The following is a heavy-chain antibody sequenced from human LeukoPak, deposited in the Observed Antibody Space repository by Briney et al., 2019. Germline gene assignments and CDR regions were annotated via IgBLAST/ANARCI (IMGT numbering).Heavy chain of an antibody. J-gene: IGHJ4*02. CDR3: ARPHDYGDRRGFDY. Sequence: LGESLKISCKGSGFSFTTYWIGWVRQMPGKGLEWMGIIYPGDSDTRYSPSFQGQVTMSADKSISTAYLQWSSLKASDTAMYYCARPHDYGDRRGFDYWGQGTLVTVSS. V-gene: IGHV5-51*01. CDR1: GFSFTTYW. D-gene: IGHD4-17*01. CDR2: IYPGDSDT.